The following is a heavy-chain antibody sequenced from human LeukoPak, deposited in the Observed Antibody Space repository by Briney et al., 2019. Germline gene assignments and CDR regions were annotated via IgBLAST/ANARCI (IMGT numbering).Heavy chain of an antibody. CDR3: ARHPEWFGAFDI. J-gene: IGHJ3*02. CDR1: GYSFITNW. V-gene: IGHV5-51*01. CDR2: IYPGDSDT. Sequence: GESLKISCKGSGYSFITNWIGWVRQMPGKGLEWMGIIYPGDSDTRYSPSFQGQVTVSADKSISTAYLQWSSLKASDTAMYYCARHPEWFGAFDIWGQGTMVTVSS. D-gene: IGHD3-10*01.